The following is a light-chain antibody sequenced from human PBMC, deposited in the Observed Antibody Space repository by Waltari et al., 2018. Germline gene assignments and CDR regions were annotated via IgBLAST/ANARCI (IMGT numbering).Light chain of an antibody. V-gene: IGLV1-51*01. CDR3: ATWDNSLSEVV. J-gene: IGLJ2*01. Sequence: QSVLTQPPSVSAAPGQKVTISCSGSSAKIGNYYVTWYHQLPGTAPKLHIYDNNKRPSGIPDRFSSSKSGPSSTLGIPGLQIGDEADYYCATWDNSLSEVVFGGGTKLTVL. CDR2: DNN. CDR1: SAKIGNYY.